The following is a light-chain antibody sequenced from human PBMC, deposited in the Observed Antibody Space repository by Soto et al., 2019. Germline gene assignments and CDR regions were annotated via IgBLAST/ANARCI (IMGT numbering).Light chain of an antibody. V-gene: IGLV2-14*03. CDR2: NVY. CDR3: ASWDDSLDGPWL. Sequence: QSALTQPASVSGSPGQSITISCTGTSSDVGAYNFVSWHQQHPGKAPKLMIYNVYDRPSGISYRFSGSKSGNTASLTISGLQVDDEADYFCASWDDSLDGPWLFGGGTKLTVL. J-gene: IGLJ3*02. CDR1: SSDVGAYNF.